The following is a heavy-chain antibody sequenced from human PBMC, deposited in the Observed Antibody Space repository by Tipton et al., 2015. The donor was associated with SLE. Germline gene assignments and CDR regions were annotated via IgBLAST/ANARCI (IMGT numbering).Heavy chain of an antibody. CDR1: GFTFSSSG. Sequence: SLRLSCAASGFTFSSSGMHWVRQAPGKGLEWVAFIRFDGSNKYYADSVKGRFTISRDNSKNTLYLQMNSLRAEDTAVYYCAKDSVAVLGAGSFDIWGQGTMVTVSS. D-gene: IGHD3-16*01. CDR2: IRFDGSNK. V-gene: IGHV3-30*02. J-gene: IGHJ3*02. CDR3: AKDSVAVLGAGSFDI.